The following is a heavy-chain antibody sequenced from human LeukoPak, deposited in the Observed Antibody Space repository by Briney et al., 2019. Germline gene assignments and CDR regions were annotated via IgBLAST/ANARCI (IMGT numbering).Heavy chain of an antibody. J-gene: IGHJ4*02. CDR3: ARQGSGSSPPYFDY. V-gene: IGHV4-39*01. CDR1: GGSISSSSYY. D-gene: IGHD6-13*01. Sequence: PSETLSLTCTVSGGSISSSSYYWGWIRQPPGRGLEWIGSIYYSGSTYYNPSLKRRVTISVDTSKNQFSLKLSSVTAADTAVYYCARQGSGSSPPYFDYWGQGTLVTVSS. CDR2: IYYSGST.